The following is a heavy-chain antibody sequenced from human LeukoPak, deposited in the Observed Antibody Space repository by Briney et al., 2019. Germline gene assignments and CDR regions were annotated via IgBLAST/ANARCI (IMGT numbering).Heavy chain of an antibody. Sequence: SETLSLTCAVYGGSFSGYYWSWIRQPPGKGLEWIGEINHSGSTNYNPSLKSRVTISVDTSKNQFSLKLSSVTAADTAVYYCARGLQWLVMGRFDYWGQGTLVTVSS. CDR2: INHSGST. V-gene: IGHV4-34*01. CDR3: ARGLQWLVMGRFDY. J-gene: IGHJ4*02. CDR1: GGSFSGYY. D-gene: IGHD6-19*01.